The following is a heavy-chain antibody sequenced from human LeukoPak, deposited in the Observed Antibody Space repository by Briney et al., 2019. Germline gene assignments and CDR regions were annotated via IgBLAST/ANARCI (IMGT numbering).Heavy chain of an antibody. V-gene: IGHV5-51*01. CDR2: IYPGDSDT. J-gene: IGHJ6*02. Sequence: PGESLKISCKGSGYSFTIYWIGWVRQMPGKGLEWMGVIYPGDSDTRYSPSFQGQVTISVDRSITTAYLQWGSLKATDTAMYFCVRHVCHGSSPSCRMSCSFFFYGMDVWGQGTTVTVSS. CDR3: VRHVCHGSSPSCRMSCSFFFYGMDV. CDR1: GYSFTIYW. D-gene: IGHD2-2*01.